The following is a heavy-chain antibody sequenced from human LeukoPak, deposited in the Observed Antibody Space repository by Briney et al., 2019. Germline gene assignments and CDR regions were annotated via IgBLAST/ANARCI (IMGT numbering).Heavy chain of an antibody. V-gene: IGHV3-23*01. CDR2: ISCPAGGT. CDR1: GFTFSSYA. Sequence: PGGSLRLSCAASGFTFSSYAMNWVRQAPGKGLEWVSTISCPAGGTYYADSVKGRFTISRDNSRNTLYLQMNSLRAEDTAVYYCAKLQMGGYCSTASCYGHFDYWGQGTLVTV. D-gene: IGHD2-2*01. CDR3: AKLQMGGYCSTASCYGHFDY. J-gene: IGHJ4*02.